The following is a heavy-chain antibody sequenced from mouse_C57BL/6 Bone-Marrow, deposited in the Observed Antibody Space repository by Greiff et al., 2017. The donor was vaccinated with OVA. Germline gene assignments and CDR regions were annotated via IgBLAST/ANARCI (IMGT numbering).Heavy chain of an antibody. CDR1: GYTFTSYW. CDR3: ARSDGYYEGFAY. D-gene: IGHD2-3*01. CDR2: IDPSDSET. V-gene: IGHV1-52*01. Sequence: QVHVKQPGAELVRPGSSVKLSCKASGYTFTSYWMHWVKQRPIQGLEWIGNIDPSDSETHYNQKFKDKATLTVDKSSSTAYMQLSSLTSEDSAVYYCARSDGYYEGFAYWGQGTLVTVSA. J-gene: IGHJ3*01.